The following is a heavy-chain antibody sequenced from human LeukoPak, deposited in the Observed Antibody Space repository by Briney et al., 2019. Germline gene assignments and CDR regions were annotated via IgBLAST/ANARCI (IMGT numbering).Heavy chain of an antibody. CDR2: IYPSGTT. Sequence: SETLPLTCTVSGASITNFYWSWVRRPPGKGLEWIGYIYPSGTTNYNPSLQSRVTMSLDTPKNQLSLRLSSVTAADTAVYFCASLKVSVVLGAISYYMDVWGKGTTVTVSS. D-gene: IGHD4/OR15-4a*01. CDR1: GASITNFY. J-gene: IGHJ6*03. V-gene: IGHV4-4*09. CDR3: ASLKVSVVLGAISYYMDV.